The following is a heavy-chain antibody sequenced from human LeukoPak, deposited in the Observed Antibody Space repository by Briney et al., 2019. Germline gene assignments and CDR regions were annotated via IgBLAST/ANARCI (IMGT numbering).Heavy chain of an antibody. V-gene: IGHV4-30-2*01. D-gene: IGHD2-2*01. J-gene: IGHJ4*02. CDR3: ATYCSSTTCPGRFFDY. CDR1: GGSINSGGYY. CDR2: IYHTGST. Sequence: SETLSLTCTVSGGSINSGGYYWSWIRQPPGKGLEWIGYIYHTGSTYYNPSLRSRVTISVDRSRTQFSLNLSSVTAADTAVYYCATYCSSTTCPGRFFDYWGQGTLVTVSS.